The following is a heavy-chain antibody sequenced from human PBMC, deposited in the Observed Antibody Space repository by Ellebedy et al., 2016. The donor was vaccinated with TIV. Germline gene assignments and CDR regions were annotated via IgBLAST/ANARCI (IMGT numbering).Heavy chain of an antibody. CDR1: GYSFSNYW. CDR2: IYPGDSDT. CDR3: SRHDGALGDY. Sequence: GESLKISCKVSGYSFSNYWIAWVRQKPGKCLEWLGFIYPGDSDTRYSPSFQGQVSFSADKSINTAYLQWSSLKASETAMYFCSRHDGALGDYWGQGTLVTVSS. J-gene: IGHJ4*02. V-gene: IGHV5-51*01. D-gene: IGHD3-16*01.